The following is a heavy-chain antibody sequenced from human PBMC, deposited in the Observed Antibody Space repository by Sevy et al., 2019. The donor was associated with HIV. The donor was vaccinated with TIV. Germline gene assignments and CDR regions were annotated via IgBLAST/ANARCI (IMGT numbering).Heavy chain of an antibody. J-gene: IGHJ4*02. CDR1: GGSITSLY. CDR2: IYYNGPI. D-gene: IGHD1-26*01. V-gene: IGHV4-59*08. Sequence: SETLSLTCTVSGGSITSLYWNWIRQPPGKGLEWIANIYYNGPINYNPSLKSRVTLSLDTSKNQFSLRLSSVTAADTAMYHCAGENAWGRGYSWGQGTLVTVSS. CDR3: AGENAWGRGYS.